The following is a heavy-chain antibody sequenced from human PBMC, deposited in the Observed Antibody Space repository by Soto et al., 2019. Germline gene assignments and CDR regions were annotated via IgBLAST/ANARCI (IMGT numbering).Heavy chain of an antibody. D-gene: IGHD3-10*01. CDR2: INYSGRT. Sequence: QLQLQESGPGLVKPSETLSLTCXVSGGXISSSSYYWGWIRQPPGKGLEWIGSINYSGRTYYNPSLKSRVTISVDTSKNQFSLKLTSVTAADTVVYYCARLLLXGSGSRVYFDSWGQGTLVTVSS. CDR3: ARLLLXGSGSRVYFDS. V-gene: IGHV4-39*01. CDR1: GGXISSSSYY. J-gene: IGHJ4*02.